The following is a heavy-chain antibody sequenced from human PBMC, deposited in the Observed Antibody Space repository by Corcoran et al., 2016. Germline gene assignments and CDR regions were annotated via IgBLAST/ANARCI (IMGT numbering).Heavy chain of an antibody. Sequence: EVQLVQSGAEVKKPGESLKISCKGSGYSFTTYWIGWVRQLPGKGLEWVGIIYPGDSDTRYSPSFRGQVTISADKSISTAYLQWNSLKTADTAMYYWARSGARGEGSSLLDYWGQGTLVTVSS. J-gene: IGHJ4*02. CDR1: GYSFTTYW. D-gene: IGHD3-16*01. CDR2: IYPGDSDT. V-gene: IGHV5-51*01. CDR3: ARSGARGEGSSLLDY.